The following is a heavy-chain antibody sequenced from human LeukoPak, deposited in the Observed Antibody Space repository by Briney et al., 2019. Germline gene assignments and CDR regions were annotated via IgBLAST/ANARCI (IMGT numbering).Heavy chain of an antibody. CDR2: IWYDGSNK. J-gene: IGHJ3*02. CDR1: GFTFTNYW. D-gene: IGHD1-14*01. Sequence: GGSLRLSCAASGFTFTNYWMHWVRRAPGKGLEWVAVIWYDGSNKYYADSVKGRFTISRDNTKNTLYLQMNSLRAEDTAVYYCARTSTATRHAFDIWGQGTMVTVSS. CDR3: ARTSTATRHAFDI. V-gene: IGHV3-33*08.